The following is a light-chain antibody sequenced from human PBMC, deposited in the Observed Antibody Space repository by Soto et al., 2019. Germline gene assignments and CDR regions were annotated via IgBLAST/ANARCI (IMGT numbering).Light chain of an antibody. Sequence: EIVLTQSPGPLSLSPGERATLSCRASQSVSSSYLAWYQQKPGQAPRLLIYRASSRATGIPDRFSGSGSGTDFTLSSSRLEPEDVAVYYCQQYTGYTFGQGTKLEIK. CDR1: QSVSSSY. CDR2: RAS. V-gene: IGKV3-20*01. CDR3: QQYTGYT. J-gene: IGKJ2*01.